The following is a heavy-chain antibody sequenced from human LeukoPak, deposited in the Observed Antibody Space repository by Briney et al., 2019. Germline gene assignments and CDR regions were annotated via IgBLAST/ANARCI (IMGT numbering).Heavy chain of an antibody. CDR3: ARDRRHIVVVTAILDAFDI. J-gene: IGHJ3*02. V-gene: IGHV3-33*01. D-gene: IGHD2-21*02. CDR2: IWYDGSNK. Sequence: PGGSLRLPCAASGFTFSSYGMHWVRQAPGKGLEWVAVIWYDGSNKYYADSVKGRFTISRDNSKNTLYLQMNSLRAEDTAVYYCARDRRHIVVVTAILDAFDIWGQGTMVTVSS. CDR1: GFTFSSYG.